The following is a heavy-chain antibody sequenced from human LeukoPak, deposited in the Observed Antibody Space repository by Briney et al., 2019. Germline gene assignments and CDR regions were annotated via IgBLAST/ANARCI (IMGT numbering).Heavy chain of an antibody. CDR3: ARRTEASLDY. CDR2: IYPGDSDT. J-gene: IGHJ4*02. V-gene: IGHV5-51*01. CDR1: GYSFTSYW. Sequence: GESLKISCKGSGYSFTSYWIGWVRQMPGKGLEWMGIIYPGDSDTRYSPSFQAQVTTSPAKSITTASLQWSSRKASDTAMYSCARRTEASLDYWGQGTLVTVSS.